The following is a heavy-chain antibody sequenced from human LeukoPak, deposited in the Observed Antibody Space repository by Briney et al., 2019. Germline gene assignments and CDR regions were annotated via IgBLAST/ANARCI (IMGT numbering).Heavy chain of an antibody. J-gene: IGHJ3*02. V-gene: IGHV4-59*01. CDR3: ARDSPYYYDSSGYSAPLAFDI. CDR2: IYYSGST. Sequence: SETLSLTCTASGGSISSYYWSWIRQPPGKGLEWIGYIYYSGSTNYNPSLKSRVTISVDTSKNQFSLKLSSVTAADTAVYYCARDSPYYYDSSGYSAPLAFDIWGQGTMVTVSS. CDR1: GGSISSYY. D-gene: IGHD3-22*01.